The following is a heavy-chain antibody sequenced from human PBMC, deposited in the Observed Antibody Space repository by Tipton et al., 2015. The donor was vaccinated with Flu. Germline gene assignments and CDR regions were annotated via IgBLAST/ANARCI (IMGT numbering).Heavy chain of an antibody. D-gene: IGHD4-17*01. CDR2: IYTNTNT. Sequence: TLSLTCTVSGDSISRGSYYYNWVRQPAGEGLERIGRIYTNTNTNYNASLKSRVTISIDRSKNQFSLRLTSVTAADAAMYYCARGDYGDYDHEADALDTWGQGTLVTVSA. CDR3: ARGDYGDYDHEADALDT. V-gene: IGHV4-61*02. J-gene: IGHJ3*02. CDR1: GDSISRGSYY.